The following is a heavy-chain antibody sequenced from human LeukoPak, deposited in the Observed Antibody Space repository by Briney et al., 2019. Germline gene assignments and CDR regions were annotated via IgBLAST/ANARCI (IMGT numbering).Heavy chain of an antibody. CDR3: AKDMGPYSSGPDAFDI. D-gene: IGHD6-19*01. CDR1: GFTFSNAW. J-gene: IGHJ3*02. CDR2: ISWDGKIT. Sequence: GGSLRLSCAASGFTFSNAWMSWVRLRPGKGLEWVSLISWDGKITHYAEAVKGRFTISRDNSKNSLDLQMNSLRAEDTALYYCAKDMGPYSSGPDAFDIWGQGTMVTVSS. V-gene: IGHV3-43*01.